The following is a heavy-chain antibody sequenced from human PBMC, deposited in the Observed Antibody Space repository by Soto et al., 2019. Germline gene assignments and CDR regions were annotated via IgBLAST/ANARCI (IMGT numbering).Heavy chain of an antibody. CDR3: SRDLAYYDFWSGYYNAFDI. V-gene: IGHV3-49*03. CDR1: GFTFGDYA. Sequence: GGSLRLSCTASGFTFGDYAMSWFRQAPGKGLEWVGFIRSKAYGGTTEYAASVKGRFTISRDDSKSIAYLQMNSLKTEDTAVYYCSRDLAYYDFWSGYYNAFDIWGQGTMVTVSS. CDR2: IRSKAYGGTT. D-gene: IGHD3-3*01. J-gene: IGHJ3*02.